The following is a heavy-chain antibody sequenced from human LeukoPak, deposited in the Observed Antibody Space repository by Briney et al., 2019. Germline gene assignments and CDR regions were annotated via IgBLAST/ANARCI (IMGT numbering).Heavy chain of an antibody. CDR2: ISWNSGSI. CDR3: ARESRSQYYYGSGSYYIDY. J-gene: IGHJ4*02. V-gene: IGHV3-9*01. D-gene: IGHD3-10*01. Sequence: GGSLRLSCAASGFTFDDYAMHWVRQAPGKGLEWVSGISWNSGSIGYADSVKGRFTISRDNAKNSLYLQMNSLRAEDTALYYCARESRSQYYYGSGSYYIDYWGQGALVTVSS. CDR1: GFTFDDYA.